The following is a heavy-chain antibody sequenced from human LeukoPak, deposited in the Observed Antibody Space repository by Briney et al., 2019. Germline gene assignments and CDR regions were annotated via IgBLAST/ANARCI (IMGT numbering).Heavy chain of an antibody. V-gene: IGHV1-18*01. CDR3: ARGLGVVTAQSEQPKPRYFDA. D-gene: IGHD2-21*02. Sequence: ASVKISCKASGYTFISYGISWVRQAPGQGLEWMGWISGYNGNTNYAQNLQGRVTMTTDTSTSTAYMELRSLRSDDTAVYYCARGLGVVTAQSEQPKPRYFDAWGPGNQLTVSS. J-gene: IGHJ2*01. CDR2: ISGYNGNT. CDR1: GYTFISYG.